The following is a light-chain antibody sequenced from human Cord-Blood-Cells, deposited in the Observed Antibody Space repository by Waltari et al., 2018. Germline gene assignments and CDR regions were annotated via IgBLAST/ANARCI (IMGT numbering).Light chain of an antibody. CDR3: SSYTSSTLYV. CDR1: SSDVGGYNY. Sequence: QSALTQPASVSGSPGQSITISCTGTSSDVGGYNYVSWYQQHPGKAPKLMIYDVSKRPSGVSNRFSGSKSGKTASLTISGLQAEDEADYYCSSYTSSTLYVFGTGTKVTVL. V-gene: IGLV2-14*01. J-gene: IGLJ1*01. CDR2: DVS.